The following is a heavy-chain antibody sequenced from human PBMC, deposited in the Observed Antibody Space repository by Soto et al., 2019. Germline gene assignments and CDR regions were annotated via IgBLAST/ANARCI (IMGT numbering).Heavy chain of an antibody. CDR1: GYTFTSYA. J-gene: IGHJ4*02. V-gene: IGHV1-3*05. CDR3: ARAWVVVTAPDY. Sequence: QVQLVQSGAEEKKPGASVKVSCKASGYTFTSYAMHWVRQAPGQGLEWMGWINAGNGNTKYSQKFQGMATITRDISASTAYMELSSLRSEDTAVYYCARAWVVVTAPDYWGQGTLVTVSS. D-gene: IGHD2-21*02. CDR2: INAGNGNT.